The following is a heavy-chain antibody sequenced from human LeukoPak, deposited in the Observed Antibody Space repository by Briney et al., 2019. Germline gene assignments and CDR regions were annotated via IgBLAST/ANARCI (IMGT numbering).Heavy chain of an antibody. Sequence: SETLSLTCAVYGGSFSGYYWRWIRQPPGKVLEWIGEINHRGSHNYDPSLKSRVTMSVDTTKNQFSLKLRSVTAADTAVYYCARGGWAARYCSSTSCRTPPNKKTFMDVWGKGTTVTVSS. CDR3: ARGGWAARYCSSTSCRTPPNKKTFMDV. V-gene: IGHV4-34*01. CDR1: GGSFSGYY. CDR2: INHRGSH. J-gene: IGHJ6*03. D-gene: IGHD2-2*01.